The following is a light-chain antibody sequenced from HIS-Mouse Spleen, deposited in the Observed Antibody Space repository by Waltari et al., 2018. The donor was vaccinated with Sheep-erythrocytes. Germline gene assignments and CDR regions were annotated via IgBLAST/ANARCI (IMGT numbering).Light chain of an antibody. CDR1: QGISSA. J-gene: IGKJ2*01. CDR2: DAS. CDR3: QQFNSYPHGYT. V-gene: IGKV1-13*02. Sequence: AIQLTQSPSSLSASVGDRVTITCRASQGISSALAWYQQKTGKAPKLLIYDASSLESGVPSRFSGSGSGTDFTLTISSLQPEDFATYYCQQFNSYPHGYTFGQGTKLEIK.